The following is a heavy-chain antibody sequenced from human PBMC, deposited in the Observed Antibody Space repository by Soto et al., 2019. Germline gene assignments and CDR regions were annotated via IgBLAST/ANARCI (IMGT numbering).Heavy chain of an antibody. V-gene: IGHV4-31*03. Sequence: QVQLQESGPGLVKASETLSLTCSVSGGSITSGGYLWSWIRQPPGKGLEWIGFVYYSGSPRYNPSRTGRIVISVDPSKNPIPPGLKSVTAAGTAVFFCVAGENGLGRLWGPGTLIT. CDR2: VYYSGSP. CDR3: VAGENGLGRL. J-gene: IGHJ4*02. D-gene: IGHD2-2*03. CDR1: GGSITSGGYL.